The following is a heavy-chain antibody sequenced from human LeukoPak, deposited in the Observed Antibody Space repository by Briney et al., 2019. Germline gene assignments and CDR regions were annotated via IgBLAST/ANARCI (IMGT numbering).Heavy chain of an antibody. Sequence: GGSLRLSCAASGFAFSSYWMTWVRQAPGKGLEWVANIKEDGSEKHYVASVKGRLTISRDNAGKSLYLQMNSLRAEDTAVYYCARTGYSSGWLPIWGQGTMVTVSS. CDR1: GFAFSSYW. CDR3: ARTGYSSGWLPI. D-gene: IGHD6-19*01. J-gene: IGHJ3*02. V-gene: IGHV3-7*05. CDR2: IKEDGSEK.